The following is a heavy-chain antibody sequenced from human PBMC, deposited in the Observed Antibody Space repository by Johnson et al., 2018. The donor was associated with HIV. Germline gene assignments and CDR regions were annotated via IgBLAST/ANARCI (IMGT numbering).Heavy chain of an antibody. D-gene: IGHD6-13*01. CDR2: ISNDGSNK. CDR3: TRDGVYSSPHDAFDI. J-gene: IGHJ3*02. V-gene: IGHV3-30-3*01. Sequence: QVQLVESGGGVVQPGRSLRLSCAASGFPFSSYAMDWVRQAPGKGLEWVAVISNDGSNKYHADSVKGRFTISRDNSKNTLYLQMDNLRAEDSAVYYCTRDGVYSSPHDAFDIWGQGTVVTVSS. CDR1: GFPFSSYA.